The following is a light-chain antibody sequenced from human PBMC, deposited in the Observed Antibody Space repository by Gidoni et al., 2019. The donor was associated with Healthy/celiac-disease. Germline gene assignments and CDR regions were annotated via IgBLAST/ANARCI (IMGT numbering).Light chain of an antibody. V-gene: IGLV2-14*01. CDR2: DVS. Sequence: SALTQPAPVSGSPRQSLTISCTGTSSDVGGSNYVSWYQQHPGKAPKLMIYDVSNRPSGVSNRFSGSKSGNTASLTISGLQAEDEADYYCSSYTSSSTQVFGTGTKVTVL. J-gene: IGLJ1*01. CDR3: SSYTSSSTQV. CDR1: SSDVGGSNY.